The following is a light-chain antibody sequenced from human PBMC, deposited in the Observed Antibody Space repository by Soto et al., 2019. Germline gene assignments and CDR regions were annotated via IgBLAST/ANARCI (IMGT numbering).Light chain of an antibody. CDR1: QSIRTW. Sequence: DIQMTQSPSTLSASVGDRVTITCRASQSIRTWLAWYQQKPGKAPKLLIYDASSLESGVASRFSGSGSGAEFTLTISSLQPDDFATFYCQQYNSYPYTFGQGTKLEI. J-gene: IGKJ2*01. V-gene: IGKV1-5*03. CDR2: DAS. CDR3: QQYNSYPYT.